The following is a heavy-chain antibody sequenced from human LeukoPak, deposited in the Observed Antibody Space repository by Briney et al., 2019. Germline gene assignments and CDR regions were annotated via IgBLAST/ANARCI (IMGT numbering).Heavy chain of an antibody. J-gene: IGHJ4*02. Sequence: PGGSLRLSCAASGFTFSSYSMNWVRQAPGKGLEWVSSISSSSSYIYYADSVKGRFTISRDNAKNSLYPQMNSLRAEDTAVYYCARDLGDSSGYTDYWGQGTLVTVSS. CDR2: ISSSSSYI. D-gene: IGHD3-22*01. CDR3: ARDLGDSSGYTDY. V-gene: IGHV3-21*01. CDR1: GFTFSSYS.